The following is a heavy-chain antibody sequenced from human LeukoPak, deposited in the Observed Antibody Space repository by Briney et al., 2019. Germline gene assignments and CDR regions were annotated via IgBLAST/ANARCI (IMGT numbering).Heavy chain of an antibody. J-gene: IGHJ4*02. D-gene: IGHD2/OR15-2a*01. CDR1: GFTFSSYW. CDR2: INSDGSST. Sequence: GGSLRLSCAASGFTFSSYWMYWVRQAPGKGLVWVSRINSDGSSTTYADSVKGRFTISRDNAKHSLYLQMDSLRAEDSAVYYCARVLHSPGYWGQGTLVTVSS. V-gene: IGHV3-74*01. CDR3: ARVLHSPGY.